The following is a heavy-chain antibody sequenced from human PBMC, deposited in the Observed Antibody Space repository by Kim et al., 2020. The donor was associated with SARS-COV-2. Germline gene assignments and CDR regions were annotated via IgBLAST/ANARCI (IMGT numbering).Heavy chain of an antibody. CDR2: ISAYNGNT. CDR1: GYTFTSYG. CDR3: ARVRWELFPHSHGMDV. D-gene: IGHD1-26*01. J-gene: IGHJ6*02. V-gene: IGHV1-18*04. Sequence: ASVKVSCKASGYTFTSYGISWVRQAPGQGLEWMGWISAYNGNTNYAQKLQGRVTMTTDTSTSTAYMELRSLRSDDTAVYYCARVRWELFPHSHGMDVWGQGTTVTVSS.